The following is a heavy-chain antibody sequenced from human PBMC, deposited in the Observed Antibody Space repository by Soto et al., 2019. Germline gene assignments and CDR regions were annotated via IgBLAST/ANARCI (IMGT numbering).Heavy chain of an antibody. V-gene: IGHV4-39*01. CDR2: IYYSGST. CDR3: ARYRVGELLPAYYFDY. J-gene: IGHJ4*02. Sequence: SETLSLTCTVSGGSISSSSYYWGWIRQPPGKGLEWIGSIYYSGSTYYNPSLKSRVTISVDTSKNQFSLKLSSVTAADTAVYYCARYRVGELLPAYYFDYWGQGTLVTVS. CDR1: GGSISSSSYY. D-gene: IGHD3-10*01.